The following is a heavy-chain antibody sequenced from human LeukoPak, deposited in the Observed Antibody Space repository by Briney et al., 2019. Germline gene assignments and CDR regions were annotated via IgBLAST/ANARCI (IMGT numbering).Heavy chain of an antibody. J-gene: IGHJ1*01. CDR1: AFTFISYG. D-gene: IGHD6-19*01. Sequence: GGSLRLSSAASAFTFISYGTSWARQPPGKGLEWVSAISGSGGSTYYADSVKGRLTRSRDNSKNTLYLQMNSLRAEDTAVYYCAKKAGRAVASLNYFQCCGERSLVTVSS. CDR2: ISGSGGST. V-gene: IGHV3-23*01. CDR3: AKKAGRAVASLNYFQC.